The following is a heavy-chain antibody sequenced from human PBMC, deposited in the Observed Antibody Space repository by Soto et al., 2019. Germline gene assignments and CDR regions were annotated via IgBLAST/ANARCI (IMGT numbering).Heavy chain of an antibody. Sequence: QVQLQESGPGLVKPSETLSLTCTVSGGSISSYYWSWIRQPPGQGLEWIGYIYYSGSTNYNPSLTRRVTISVDTSKNRFSLKLSSVTAADTAVYYCARRWGYAIDYWGQGTLVTVSS. J-gene: IGHJ4*02. CDR1: GGSISSYY. CDR3: ARRWGYAIDY. CDR2: IYYSGST. D-gene: IGHD2-8*01. V-gene: IGHV4-59*08.